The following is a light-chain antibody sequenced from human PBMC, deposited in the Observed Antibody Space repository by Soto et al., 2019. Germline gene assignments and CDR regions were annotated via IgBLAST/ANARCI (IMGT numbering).Light chain of an antibody. J-gene: IGKJ2*01. V-gene: IGKV3-20*01. Sequence: EIVLTQSPGTLSLSPGERATLSCRASQSVSRSYLAWYQQNPGQPPSLLIYATSIRATGIPDRFSGSGSGTDFTLTISRLEPEDFAVYYCQQYGSSPYTFGQGTKLEIK. CDR3: QQYGSSPYT. CDR1: QSVSRSY. CDR2: ATS.